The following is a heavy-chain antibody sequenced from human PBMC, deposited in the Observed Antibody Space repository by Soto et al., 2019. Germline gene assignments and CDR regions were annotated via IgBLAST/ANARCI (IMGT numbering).Heavy chain of an antibody. CDR1: GGSISSYY. D-gene: IGHD2-21*02. CDR2: IYYSGST. CDR3: ARAEVVTYAFDI. Sequence: PSETLSLTCTVSGGSISSYYWSWIRQPPGKGLEWIGYIYYSGSTNYNPSLKSRVTISVDTSKNQFSLKLSSVTAADTAVYYCARAEVVTYAFDIWGQGTMVTV. J-gene: IGHJ3*02. V-gene: IGHV4-59*01.